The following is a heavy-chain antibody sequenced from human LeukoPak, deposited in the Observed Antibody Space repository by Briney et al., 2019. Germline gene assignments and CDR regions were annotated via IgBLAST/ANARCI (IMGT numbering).Heavy chain of an antibody. CDR2: ISGSGGST. J-gene: IGHJ4*02. D-gene: IGHD6-13*01. CDR1: GFTVSSNY. V-gene: IGHV3-23*01. CDR3: AKGDSEQPLDY. Sequence: GGSLRLSCAASGFTVSSNYMSWVRQAPGKGLEWVSAISGSGGSTYYADSVKGRFTISRDNSKNTLYLQMNSLRAEDTAVYYCAKGDSEQPLDYWGQGTLVTVSS.